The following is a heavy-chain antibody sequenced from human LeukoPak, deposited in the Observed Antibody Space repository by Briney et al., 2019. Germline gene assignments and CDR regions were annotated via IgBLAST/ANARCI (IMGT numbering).Heavy chain of an antibody. V-gene: IGHV1-69*13. CDR3: ARGDMDTAMAYYFDY. D-gene: IGHD5-18*01. CDR2: SIPIFGTA. CDR1: GYTCTGYY. J-gene: IGHJ4*02. Sequence: SVKVSCKASGYTCTGYYMDWVRQAPGQWHEWVGGSIPIFGTANYAQKFHVRVTITADESTSTAYMELSSLRSEDTAVYYCARGDMDTAMAYYFDYWGQGTLVTVSS.